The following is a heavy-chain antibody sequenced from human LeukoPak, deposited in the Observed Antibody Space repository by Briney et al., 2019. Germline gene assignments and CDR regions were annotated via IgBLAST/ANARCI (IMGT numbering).Heavy chain of an antibody. J-gene: IGHJ4*02. Sequence: ASVKVSCKVSGSGSGYTLSELSMHWVRQAPGKGLEWMGGFDPEDGETIYAQKFQGRVTMTEDTSTDTAYMEVSRLRSEDTAVYYCATVGYSYGPEHNYYFDYWGQGTLLTVSS. CDR1: GSGSGYTLSELS. V-gene: IGHV1-24*01. CDR3: ATVGYSYGPEHNYYFDY. D-gene: IGHD5-18*01. CDR2: FDPEDGET.